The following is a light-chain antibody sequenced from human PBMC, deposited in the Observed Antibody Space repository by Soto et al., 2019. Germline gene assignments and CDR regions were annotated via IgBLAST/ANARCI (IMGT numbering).Light chain of an antibody. J-gene: IGLJ3*02. CDR1: SSDVGGYNY. CDR2: EVT. Sequence: QSALTQPASVSGSPGQSITISCTGTSSDVGGYNYVSWYQQHPGKAPKIMIYEVTNRPSGVSDCFSGSKSGNTASLTISGLQAEDEGDYYCSSYRSSGASVVFGGGTKVTVL. CDR3: SSYRSSGASVV. V-gene: IGLV2-14*01.